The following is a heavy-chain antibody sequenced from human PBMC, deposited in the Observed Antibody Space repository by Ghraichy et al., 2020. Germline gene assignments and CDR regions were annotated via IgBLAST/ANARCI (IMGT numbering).Heavy chain of an antibody. D-gene: IGHD6-19*01. CDR2: IDWDADK. CDR3: ARIRRLGGSGWAYNWFDP. V-gene: IGHV2-70*01. Sequence: SGPTLVKPTQTLTLTCTFSGFSLSTSGMCVSWIRQPPGKALEWLALIDWDADKYYITSLKTRLTISKDTSKNQVVLTMTNMDPVDTATYYCARIRRLGGSGWAYNWFDPWGQGTLVTVSS. J-gene: IGHJ5*02. CDR1: GFSLSTSGMC.